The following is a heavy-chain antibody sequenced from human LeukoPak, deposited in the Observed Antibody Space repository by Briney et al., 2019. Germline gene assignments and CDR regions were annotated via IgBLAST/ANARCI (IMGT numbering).Heavy chain of an antibody. CDR2: ISGSGGST. Sequence: GGSLRLSCAASGFTFSSYAMSWVRQAPGKGLEWVSGISGSGGSTYYADSVKGRFTTSRDNSKNTLYLQMNSLRAEDTAVYYCAKDRDGYSSGWYPGYYFDYWGQGTLVTVSS. J-gene: IGHJ4*02. CDR3: AKDRDGYSSGWYPGYYFDY. V-gene: IGHV3-23*01. CDR1: GFTFSSYA. D-gene: IGHD6-19*01.